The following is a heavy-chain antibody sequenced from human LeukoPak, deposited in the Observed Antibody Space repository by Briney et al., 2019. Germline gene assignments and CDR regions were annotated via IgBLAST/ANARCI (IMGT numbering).Heavy chain of an antibody. Sequence: SETLSLTCTVSGGSISSSSYYWGWIRQPPGKGLEWIGSIYYSGSTYYNPSLKSRVTISVDTSKNQFSLELSSVTAADTAVYYCARGIAAAGSLDYWGQGTLVTVSS. CDR1: GGSISSSSYY. CDR3: ARGIAAAGSLDY. D-gene: IGHD6-13*01. CDR2: IYYSGST. V-gene: IGHV4-39*01. J-gene: IGHJ4*02.